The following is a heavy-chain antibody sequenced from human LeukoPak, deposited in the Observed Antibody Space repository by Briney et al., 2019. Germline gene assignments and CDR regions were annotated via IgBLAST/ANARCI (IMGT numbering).Heavy chain of an antibody. Sequence: SETLSLTCTVSGGSISSYYWSWIRQPPGKGLEWIGYIYYSGSTNYNPSLKSRVTMSVDTSKNQFSLKLSSVTAADTAVYYCARDLGSSGWYKWYAFDIWGQGTMVTVSS. CDR2: IYYSGST. D-gene: IGHD6-19*01. CDR1: GGSISSYY. V-gene: IGHV4-59*12. J-gene: IGHJ3*02. CDR3: ARDLGSSGWYKWYAFDI.